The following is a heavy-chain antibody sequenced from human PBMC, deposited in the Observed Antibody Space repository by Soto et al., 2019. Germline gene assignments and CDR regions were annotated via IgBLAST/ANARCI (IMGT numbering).Heavy chain of an antibody. V-gene: IGHV1-46*01. J-gene: IGHJ4*02. CDR2: VNPSGGHT. CDR1: GDTFTEYY. D-gene: IGHD2-21*02. CDR3: ARGGHVVVVTAALDY. Sequence: QVQLMQSGAEVKKPGASVKVSCKASGDTFTEYYIHWVRQAPGQGLEWMGTVNPSGGHTTYAQHFTGGWTMTRDTSTSTLYMELTSLTSEDTTVYYCARGGHVVVVTAALDYWGQGTLGTVSS.